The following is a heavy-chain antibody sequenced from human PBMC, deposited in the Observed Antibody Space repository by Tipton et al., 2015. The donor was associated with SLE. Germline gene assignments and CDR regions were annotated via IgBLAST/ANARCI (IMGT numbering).Heavy chain of an antibody. D-gene: IGHD5-12*01. J-gene: IGHJ4*02. CDR3: ARGGVGGYDYFDY. CDR2: IYNSGST. V-gene: IGHV4-4*02. Sequence: TLSLTCAVSGGSINSYNWWTWVRQPPGKGLEWIGNIYNSGSTNYNPSLKSRVTISADTSKNHFSLNLSSVTAADTVVYYCARGGVGGYDYFDYWGQGALVTVSS. CDR1: GGSINSYNW.